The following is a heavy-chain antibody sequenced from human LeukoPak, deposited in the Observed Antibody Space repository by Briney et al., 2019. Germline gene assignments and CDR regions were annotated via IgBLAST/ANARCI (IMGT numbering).Heavy chain of an antibody. CDR1: GFTFSSYW. V-gene: IGHV3-74*01. CDR2: INSDGSSA. J-gene: IGHJ4*02. Sequence: GGSLRLSCAASGFTFSSYWMHWVRQARGKGLVWVSRINSDGSSAIYADFVKGRFTFSRDNAKNTLYLQMNSLRAEDTAVYYCVRDKFGTLIYGSSCFDSWGQGTLVTVSS. D-gene: IGHD6-6*01. CDR3: VRDKFGTLIYGSSCFDS.